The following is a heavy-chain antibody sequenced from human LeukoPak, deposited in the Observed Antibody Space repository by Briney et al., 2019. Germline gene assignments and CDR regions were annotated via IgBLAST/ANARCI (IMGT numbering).Heavy chain of an antibody. CDR1: GYTFTSYY. CDR3: ARDPPGVAVVHYGMDV. D-gene: IGHD6-19*01. V-gene: IGHV1-46*01. Sequence: ASVKVSRKASGYTFTSYYMHWVRQAPGQGLERMGIINPSGGSTSYAQKFQGRVTMTRDTSTSTVYMELSSLRSEDTAVYYCARDPPGVAVVHYGMDVWGQGTTVTVSS. J-gene: IGHJ6*02. CDR2: INPSGGST.